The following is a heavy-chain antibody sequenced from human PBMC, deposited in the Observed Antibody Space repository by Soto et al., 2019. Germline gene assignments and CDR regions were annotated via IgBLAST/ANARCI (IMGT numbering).Heavy chain of an antibody. CDR1: GGTFSSYA. Sequence: SVKVSCKASGGTFSSYAISWVRQAPGQGLEWMGGIIPIFGTANYAQKFQGRVTITADESTSTAYMELSSLRSEDTAVYYCARGYSGRKYYYGMDVWGQGTTVTVSS. CDR2: IIPIFGTA. CDR3: ARGYSGRKYYYGMDV. V-gene: IGHV1-69*13. D-gene: IGHD5-12*01. J-gene: IGHJ6*02.